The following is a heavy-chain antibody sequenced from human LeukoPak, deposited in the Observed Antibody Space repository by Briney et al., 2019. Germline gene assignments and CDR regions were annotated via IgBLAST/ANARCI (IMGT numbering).Heavy chain of an antibody. CDR2: MNPNSGNT. Sequence: ASVKVSCKASGYTFTSYDINWVRQATGQGLEWMGWMNPNSGNTGYAQKFQGRVTITRNTSISTAYMELSSLRSEDTAVYYCARDYYDSSGSFRGVYYFDYWGQGTLVTASS. V-gene: IGHV1-8*03. CDR1: GYTFTSYD. J-gene: IGHJ4*02. D-gene: IGHD3-22*01. CDR3: ARDYYDSSGSFRGVYYFDY.